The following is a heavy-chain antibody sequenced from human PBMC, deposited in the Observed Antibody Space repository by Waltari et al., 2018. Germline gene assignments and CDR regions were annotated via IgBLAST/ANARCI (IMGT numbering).Heavy chain of an antibody. Sequence: QVQLVESGGGVVQPGESLRLSCAASGFTFSTCGLHWLRQAPGKGLEWVSFIRYDGKSTNYADSVKGRFTISRDSSKNTVYLQMNSLRAEDTAVYYCAKDYGDYVEYFQHWGQGTLVTVSS. V-gene: IGHV3-30*02. CDR3: AKDYGDYVEYFQH. CDR1: GFTFSTCG. CDR2: IRYDGKST. J-gene: IGHJ1*01. D-gene: IGHD4-17*01.